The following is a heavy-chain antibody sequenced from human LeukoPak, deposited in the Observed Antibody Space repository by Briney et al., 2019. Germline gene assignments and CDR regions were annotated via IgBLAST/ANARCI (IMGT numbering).Heavy chain of an antibody. CDR1: GDSISSRSYY. V-gene: IGHV4-39*01. Sequence: PSETLSLTCTVSGDSISSRSYYWGWIRQPPGKGLEWIGSMYYSGSTYYSPSLKSRVTIYVDTSKNQCSLKLSSVTAADTAVYYCVRLHTVSRWFDPWGQGTLVAVSS. D-gene: IGHD5/OR15-5a*01. CDR3: VRLHTVSRWFDP. CDR2: MYYSGST. J-gene: IGHJ5*02.